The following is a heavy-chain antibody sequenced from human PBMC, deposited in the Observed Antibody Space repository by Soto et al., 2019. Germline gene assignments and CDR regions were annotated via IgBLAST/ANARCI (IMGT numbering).Heavy chain of an antibody. CDR3: ARDPNSGSIPSMTLVVIPPPYFDF. Sequence: QVQLVESGGGVVQPGRSLRLSCAASGFTFSNFPMHWVRQAPGAGLEWVAVISNDGGNKYYADSVRGRFTISRDSSKNTLYLQMNSLRVEDTAVYYCARDPNSGSIPSMTLVVIPPPYFDFWGQGTLVTVSS. CDR2: ISNDGGNK. J-gene: IGHJ4*02. D-gene: IGHD3-22*01. CDR1: GFTFSNFP. V-gene: IGHV3-30-3*01.